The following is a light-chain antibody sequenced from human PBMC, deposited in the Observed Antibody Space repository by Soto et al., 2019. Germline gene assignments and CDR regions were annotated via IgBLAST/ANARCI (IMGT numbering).Light chain of an antibody. J-gene: IGKJ3*01. CDR1: ESVHSN. CDR2: YAS. Sequence: EMVMTQSPATLSVSPGERVTLSCRVSESVHSNLAWYQQKPGQGPSLLIYYASTRVTGVPGRFSGSGSGTEFTLTISSLQSEDFGVYYCQHYSNWPPTFGPGTKVEIK. CDR3: QHYSNWPPT. V-gene: IGKV3-15*01.